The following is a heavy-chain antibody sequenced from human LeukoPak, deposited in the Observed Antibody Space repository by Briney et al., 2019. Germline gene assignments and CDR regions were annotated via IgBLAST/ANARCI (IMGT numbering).Heavy chain of an antibody. CDR2: IYHSGST. V-gene: IGHV4-31*03. CDR3: ARDQVTTTFDYYYGMDV. J-gene: IGHJ6*02. Sequence: PSQTLSLTCTVSGGSISSGGYYWSWIRQHPGKGLEWIGYIYHSGSTYYNPSLKSRVTISVDTSKNQFSLKLSSVTAADTAVYYCARDQVTTTFDYYYGMDVWGQGTTVTVSS. D-gene: IGHD2/OR15-2a*01. CDR1: GGSISSGGYY.